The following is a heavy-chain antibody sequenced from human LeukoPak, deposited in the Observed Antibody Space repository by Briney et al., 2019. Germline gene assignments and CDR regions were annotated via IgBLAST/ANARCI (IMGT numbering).Heavy chain of an antibody. CDR1: DEHG. CDR2: INWSGGST. J-gene: IGHJ4*02. CDR3: ARAPITSPFYFDY. V-gene: IGHV3-20*03. Sequence: DEHGMSCVRQVPGKGLEWVSGINWSGGSTGYADPSRGRFTISRDNAKNSLYLQMDSLRAEDTALYYCARAPITSPFYFDYWGQGTLVTVSS. D-gene: IGHD2-2*01.